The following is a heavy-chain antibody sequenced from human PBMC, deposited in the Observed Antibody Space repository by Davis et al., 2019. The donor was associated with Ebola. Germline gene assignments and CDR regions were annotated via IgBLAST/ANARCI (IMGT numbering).Heavy chain of an antibody. Sequence: AGSLRLFCTASGFPFSTSHVHWLRQPPGKGLEWVAVVTFGGKKAYYGDSVKGRFSISRDNSKNTLYLQMNSLTAEDTAVYYCAKSTVVVPPKGCFDSWGQGTVVAVSS. CDR3: AKSTVVVPPKGCFDS. D-gene: IGHD2-15*01. CDR2: VTFGGKKA. J-gene: IGHJ4*02. CDR1: GFPFSTSH. V-gene: IGHV3-30*18.